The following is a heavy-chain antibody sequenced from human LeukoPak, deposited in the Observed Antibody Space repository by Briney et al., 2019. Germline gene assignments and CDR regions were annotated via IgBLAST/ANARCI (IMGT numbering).Heavy chain of an antibody. V-gene: IGHV1-18*01. Sequence: ASVKVSCKASGYTFTSYGISWVRQAPGQGLEWMGWISAYNGNTNYAQKLQGRVNMTTDTSTSTAYMELRSLRSDDTAVYYCARVLPENDILTGYSHNFDYWGQGTLVTVSS. CDR1: GYTFTSYG. CDR3: ARVLPENDILTGYSHNFDY. D-gene: IGHD3-9*01. J-gene: IGHJ4*02. CDR2: ISAYNGNT.